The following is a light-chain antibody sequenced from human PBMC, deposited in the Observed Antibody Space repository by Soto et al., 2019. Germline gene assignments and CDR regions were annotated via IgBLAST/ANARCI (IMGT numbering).Light chain of an antibody. CDR2: GAS. Sequence: IVMTQSPATLSVSVGERATLSCRASQSIGSKFAWYQQRPGQPPRLLIYGASTRATNIPARFSGGGSETEFTLTISSLQSEDLAIYYCHQYYYWPWTFGQGTKLDIK. CDR3: HQYYYWPWT. V-gene: IGKV3-15*01. J-gene: IGKJ1*01. CDR1: QSIGSK.